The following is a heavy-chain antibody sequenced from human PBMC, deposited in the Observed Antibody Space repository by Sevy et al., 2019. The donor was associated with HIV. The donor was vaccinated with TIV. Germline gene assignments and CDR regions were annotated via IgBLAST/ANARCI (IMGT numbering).Heavy chain of an antibody. Sequence: GGCLRLSCAASGFTFSSYEMNCVRQAPGKGLEWVSYISSSGSTIYYADSVKGRFTISRDNAKNSLYLQMNSLRSEDTAVYYCARDRAGSYLGDYWGQGTVVTVSS. D-gene: IGHD3-10*01. V-gene: IGHV3-48*03. J-gene: IGHJ4*02. CDR2: ISSSGSTI. CDR1: GFTFSSYE. CDR3: ARDRAGSYLGDY.